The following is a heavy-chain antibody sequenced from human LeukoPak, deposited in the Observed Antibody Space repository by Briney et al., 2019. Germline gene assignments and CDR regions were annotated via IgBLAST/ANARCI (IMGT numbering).Heavy chain of an antibody. V-gene: IGHV3-21*01. CDR2: ISSGSSYI. D-gene: IGHD5-12*01. CDR1: GFTFSSYS. Sequence: GGSLRLSCAASGFTFSSYSMNRVRQAPGKGLEWVSSISSGSSYIYYADSVKGRFTISRDNAKNSLYLQMNSLSAEDTAVYYCACTSGYDFSSYYYYYMDVWGKGTTVTVSS. CDR3: ACTSGYDFSSYYYYYMDV. J-gene: IGHJ6*03.